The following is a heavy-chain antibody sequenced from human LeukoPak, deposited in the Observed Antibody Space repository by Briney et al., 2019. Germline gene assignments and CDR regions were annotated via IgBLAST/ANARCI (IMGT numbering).Heavy chain of an antibody. V-gene: IGHV4-59*01. J-gene: IGHJ2*01. CDR2: IYYSGST. CDR3: ATARRYSDL. CDR1: GGSISSYY. Sequence: SETLSLTCTVSGGSISSYYWSWIRQPPGKGLEWIGYIYYSGSTNYNPSLKSRVTISVDTSKNQFSLKLSSVTAADTAVYYCATARRYSDLWGRGTLVTVSS.